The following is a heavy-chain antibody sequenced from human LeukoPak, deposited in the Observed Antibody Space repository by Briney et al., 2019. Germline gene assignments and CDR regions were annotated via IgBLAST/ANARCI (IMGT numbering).Heavy chain of an antibody. Sequence: SETLSLTCTVSGGSISSYYWSWIRQPAGKGLEWIGRIYTSGSTNYNPSLKSRVTMSVDTSKNQFSLKLSSVTAADTAVYYCARAGLNRYCSSTSCTPRWFDPWGQGTLVTVSS. CDR3: ARAGLNRYCSSTSCTPRWFDP. J-gene: IGHJ5*02. V-gene: IGHV4-4*07. CDR1: GGSISSYY. CDR2: IYTSGST. D-gene: IGHD2-2*01.